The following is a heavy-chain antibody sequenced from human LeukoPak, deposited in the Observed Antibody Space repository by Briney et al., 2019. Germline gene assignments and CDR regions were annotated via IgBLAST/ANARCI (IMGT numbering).Heavy chain of an antibody. CDR3: PRRHNTVQFRDFDM. CDR2: IFDSGST. CDR1: GGSISSSSYY. J-gene: IGHJ3*02. Sequence: SETLSLTCTVSGGSISSSSYYWGWIRQPPGKGLEWIGSIFDSGSTSYNPSLKGRVTISIDTSKNQFSLKLTSVTAADTAVYYCPRRHNTVQFRDFDMWGQGTMVAASS. D-gene: IGHD1-1*01. V-gene: IGHV4-39*01.